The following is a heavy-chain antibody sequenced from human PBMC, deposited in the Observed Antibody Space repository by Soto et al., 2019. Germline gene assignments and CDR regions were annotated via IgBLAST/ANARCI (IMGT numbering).Heavy chain of an antibody. D-gene: IGHD1-26*01. CDR2: ISSSSSYI. CDR1: GFTFSSYS. J-gene: IGHJ4*02. CDR3: ARESGHANGDYVDY. Sequence: EVQLVESGGALVKPGGSLRLSCAASGFTFSSYSMNWVRQAPGKGLEWVSSISSSSSYIYYADSVKGRFTISRDNAKNSLYLQMNSLRAEDTAVYYCARESGHANGDYVDYWGQGTLVTVSS. V-gene: IGHV3-21*01.